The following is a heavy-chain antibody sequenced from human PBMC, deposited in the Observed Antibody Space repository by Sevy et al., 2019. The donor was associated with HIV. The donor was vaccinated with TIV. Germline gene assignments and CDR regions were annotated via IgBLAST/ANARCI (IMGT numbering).Heavy chain of an antibody. CDR2: INPNSGVT. V-gene: IGHV1-2*06. CDR1: GYIFSDYN. D-gene: IGHD3-3*01. CDR3: VREDINAPRTLLSLDI. Sequence: ASVKVSCKTTGYIFSDYNMHWVRQAPGQGLEWMALINPNSGVTIYAHNFRGRVSVTRDTSMSTAYMELSGLTSDDTAVYYCVREDINAPRTLLSLDIWGQGQWSPSPQ. J-gene: IGHJ3*02.